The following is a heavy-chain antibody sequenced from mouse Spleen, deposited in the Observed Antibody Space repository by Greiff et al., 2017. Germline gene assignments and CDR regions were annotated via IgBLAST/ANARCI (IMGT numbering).Heavy chain of an antibody. V-gene: IGHV5-9-2*01. CDR3: ARRDGYAMDY. CDR1: GFTFSSYG. CDR2: ISGGGSYT. D-gene: IGHD2-3*01. Sequence: EVQRVESGGGLVKPGGSLKLSCAASGFTFSSYGMSWVRQTPEKRLEWVATISGGGSYTYYPDSVKGRFTISRDNAKNNLYLQMSSLRSEDTALYYCARRDGYAMDYWGQGTSVTVSS. J-gene: IGHJ4*01.